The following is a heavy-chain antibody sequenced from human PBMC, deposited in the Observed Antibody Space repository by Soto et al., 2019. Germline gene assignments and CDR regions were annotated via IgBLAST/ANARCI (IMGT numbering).Heavy chain of an antibody. J-gene: IGHJ6*02. CDR2: VYYSGNT. CDR1: GGSISSGGYY. D-gene: IGHD3-10*01. CDR3: ARDSLMLRGVIRPEDGMDV. V-gene: IGHV4-31*03. Sequence: PSETLSLTCTVSGGSISSGGYYWSWIRQLPGKGLEWIGYVYYSGNTYYNPSLKSRVTISVDTSKNQFSLKLSSVTAADTAVYYCARDSLMLRGVIRPEDGMDVWGQGTTVTVSS.